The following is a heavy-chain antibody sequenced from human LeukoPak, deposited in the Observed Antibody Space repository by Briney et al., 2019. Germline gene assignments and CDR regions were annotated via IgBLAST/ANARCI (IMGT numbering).Heavy chain of an antibody. V-gene: IGHV3-21*01. CDR2: ITSSSSYI. CDR1: GFTFSSYI. CDR3: ARDGDTVLTRGYYYYMDV. D-gene: IGHD4-23*01. J-gene: IGHJ6*03. Sequence: PGGSLRVSCAASGFTFSSYIMNWVRQAPGKGPEWVSSITSSSSYIYYADSVKGRFTISRDNARNSLYLQMNSLRAEDTALYYCARDGDTVLTRGYYYYMDVWGKGTTVTVSS.